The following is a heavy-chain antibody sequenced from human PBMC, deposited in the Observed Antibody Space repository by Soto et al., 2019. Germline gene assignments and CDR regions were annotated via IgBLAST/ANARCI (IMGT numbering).Heavy chain of an antibody. CDR3: ARDVGLQYDTGYSAFWTGKNNRFDA. V-gene: IGHV4-59*11. D-gene: IGHD3-3*01. J-gene: IGHJ5*02. Sequence: RSLTFTVSGGSIGRQYWSWLRQPPGKGLEWIGYIYYSGSTNYNPSLKSRVTISIDTSRNQFSLELRSVTAADTAVYYCARDVGLQYDTGYSAFWTGKNNRFDAWGQGTLVTVSS. CDR1: GGSIGRQY. CDR2: IYYSGST.